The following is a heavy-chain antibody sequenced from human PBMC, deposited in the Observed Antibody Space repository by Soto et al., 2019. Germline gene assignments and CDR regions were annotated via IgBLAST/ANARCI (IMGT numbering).Heavy chain of an antibody. CDR1: GYSFTSYW. CDR2: IYPGDSDT. CDR3: ARPSDYCHYVGYFHY. Sequence: PXESLKISWKGSGYSFTSYWIGWVRQMHGKGLEWMGTIYPGDSDTRYSPSSQAHVTISADNSISTAYLQCPRLMASDTSMYYFARPSDYCHYVGYFHYLGHGTLVTVSS. J-gene: IGHJ4*01. V-gene: IGHV5-51*01. D-gene: IGHD4-17*01.